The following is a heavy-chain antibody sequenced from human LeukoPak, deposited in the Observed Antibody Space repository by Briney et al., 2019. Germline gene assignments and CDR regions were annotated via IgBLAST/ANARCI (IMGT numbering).Heavy chain of an antibody. D-gene: IGHD3-22*01. CDR2: IYTSGIT. CDR3: ARGRDYYDSSGYYFFDY. CDR1: GGSISSGTYY. J-gene: IGHJ4*02. V-gene: IGHV4-61*02. Sequence: SETLSLTCTVSGGSISSGTYYWYWIRQPAGEGLEWIGRIYTSGITNYNPSLKSRVTISVDTSKNQFSLKLSSVTAADTAVYYCARGRDYYDSSGYYFFDYWGQGTLVTVSS.